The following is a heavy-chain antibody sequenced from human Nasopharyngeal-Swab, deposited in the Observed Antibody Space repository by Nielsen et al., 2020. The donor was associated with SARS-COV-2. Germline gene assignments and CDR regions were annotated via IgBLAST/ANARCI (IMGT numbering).Heavy chain of an antibody. CDR3: ARPGTGIAAADY. D-gene: IGHD6-13*01. CDR2: IYYSGST. Sequence: WIRLPPGKGLEWIGSIYYSGSTYYNPSLKSRVTISVDTSKNQFSLKLSSVTAADTAVYYCARPGTGIAAADYWGQGTLVTVSS. V-gene: IGHV4-39*01. J-gene: IGHJ4*02.